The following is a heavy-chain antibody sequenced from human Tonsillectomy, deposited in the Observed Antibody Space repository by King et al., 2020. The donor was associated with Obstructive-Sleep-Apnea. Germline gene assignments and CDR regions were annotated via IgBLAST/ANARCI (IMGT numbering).Heavy chain of an antibody. CDR2: IYYSGST. V-gene: IGHV4-31*03. D-gene: IGHD3-16*02. CDR1: GGSISSGGYY. J-gene: IGHJ5*02. CDR3: ARDSLADNWFDP. Sequence: VQLQESGPGLVKPSQTLSLTCTVSGGSISSGGYYWSWIRQHPGKGLGWIGYIYYSGSTYYNPSLKSRVTISVDTSKNQFSLKLSSVTAADTAVYYCARDSLADNWFDPWGQGTLVTVSS.